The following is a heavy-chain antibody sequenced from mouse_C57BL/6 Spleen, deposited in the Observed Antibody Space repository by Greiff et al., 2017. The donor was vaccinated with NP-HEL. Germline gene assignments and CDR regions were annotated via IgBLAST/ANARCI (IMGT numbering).Heavy chain of an antibody. V-gene: IGHV1-15*01. CDR1: GYTFTDYE. J-gene: IGHJ4*01. Sequence: QVQLQQSGAELVRPGASVTLSCKASGYTFTDYEMHWVKQTPVHGLEWIGAIDPETGGTAYNQKFKGKAILTADKSSSTAYMELRSLTSEDSAVYYCTDDYGKGYYAMDYWGQGTSVTVSS. D-gene: IGHD2-4*01. CDR3: TDDYGKGYYAMDY. CDR2: IDPETGGT.